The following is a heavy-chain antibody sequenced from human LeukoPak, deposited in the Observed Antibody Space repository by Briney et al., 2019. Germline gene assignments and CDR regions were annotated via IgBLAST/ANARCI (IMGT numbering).Heavy chain of an antibody. J-gene: IGHJ4*02. V-gene: IGHV1-69*05. Sequence: SVKVSCKASGGTFSSYAISWVRQAPGQGLEWMGGIIPIFGTANYAQKLQGRVTMTTDTSTSTAYMELRSLRSDDTAVYYCARVYNYYDTSGYYLGNYFDHWGRGTLVTVSS. CDR1: GGTFSSYA. D-gene: IGHD3-22*01. CDR2: IIPIFGTA. CDR3: ARVYNYYDTSGYYLGNYFDH.